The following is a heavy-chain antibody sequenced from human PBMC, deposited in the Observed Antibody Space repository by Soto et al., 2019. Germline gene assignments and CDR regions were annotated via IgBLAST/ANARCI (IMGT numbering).Heavy chain of an antibody. V-gene: IGHV1-3*01. J-gene: IGHJ4*02. Sequence: QVQLVQSGAEVKKPGASVKVSCKASGYTFTSYAMHWVRQAPGQRLEWMGWINAGNGNTKYSQKFQGRVTITRDTAASTAYMELRSLRSEDTAVDYCARVGDSGVATIELGYWGQGTLVTVSS. CDR1: GYTFTSYA. CDR3: ARVGDSGVATIELGY. CDR2: INAGNGNT. D-gene: IGHD5-12*01.